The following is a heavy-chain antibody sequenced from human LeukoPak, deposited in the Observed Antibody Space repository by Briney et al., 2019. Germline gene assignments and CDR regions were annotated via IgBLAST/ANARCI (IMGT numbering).Heavy chain of an antibody. D-gene: IGHD3-10*02. CDR2: ISYDGSDK. J-gene: IGHJ6*04. CDR3: AELGITMIGGV. CDR1: GFTFSSYA. Sequence: GGSLRLSCAASGFTFSSYAMYWVRQAPGKGLEWVVVISYDGSDKFYADSVKGRFTISRDSSKNTLYLQMNSLRAEDTAVYYCAELGITMIGGVWGKGTTVTISS. V-gene: IGHV3-30*04.